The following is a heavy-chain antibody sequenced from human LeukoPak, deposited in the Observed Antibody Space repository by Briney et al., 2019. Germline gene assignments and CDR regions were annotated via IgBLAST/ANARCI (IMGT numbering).Heavy chain of an antibody. V-gene: IGHV3-7*01. Sequence: GGSLRLSCATSGFIFSNYWMTWVRQAPGKGLEGVSNVKADGNDKNFVDSVKGRFTIFIDRDKKSVYLQMNSLRVEDTAVYYCARGSTQRRGNEYYDALDFWGQGTMVSVSS. J-gene: IGHJ3*01. CDR1: GFIFSNYW. CDR2: VKADGNDK. D-gene: IGHD4-23*01. CDR3: ARGSTQRRGNEYYDALDF.